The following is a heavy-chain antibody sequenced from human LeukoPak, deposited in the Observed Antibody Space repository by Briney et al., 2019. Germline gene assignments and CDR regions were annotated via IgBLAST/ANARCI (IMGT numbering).Heavy chain of an antibody. CDR2: ISGSGGST. J-gene: IGHJ4*02. CDR3: AKGMKVGTTSLWTSDY. Sequence: PGGSLRLSCAASGFTFSSYAMNWVRQAPGKGLEWVSAISGSGGSTYYADSVKGRFTISRDNSKNTLYLQMNSLRAEDTALYYCAKGMKVGTTSLWTSDYWGQGTLVTVSS. V-gene: IGHV3-23*01. D-gene: IGHD1-26*01. CDR1: GFTFSSYA.